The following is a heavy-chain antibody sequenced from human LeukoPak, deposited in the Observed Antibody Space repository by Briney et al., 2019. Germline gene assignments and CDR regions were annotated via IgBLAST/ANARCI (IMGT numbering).Heavy chain of an antibody. CDR2: TYPGDSDT. J-gene: IGHJ4*02. CDR1: GYSFTSYW. Sequence: RGESLKISCKGSGYSFTSYWIGWVRQMPGKGLEWMGITYPGDSDTRYSPSFQGQVTISADKSISTAYLQWSSLKASDTAMYYCARQQGLDYGDYTSFDYWGQGTLVTVSS. CDR3: ARQQGLDYGDYTSFDY. V-gene: IGHV5-51*01. D-gene: IGHD4-17*01.